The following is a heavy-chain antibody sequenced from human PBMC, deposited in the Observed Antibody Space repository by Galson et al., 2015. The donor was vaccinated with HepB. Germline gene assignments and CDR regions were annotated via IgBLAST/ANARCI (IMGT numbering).Heavy chain of an antibody. V-gene: IGHV1-2*02. D-gene: IGHD5-24*01. Sequence: SVKVSCKASGYTFTDHYINWVRQAPGQGLEWMGWIHPNSGVTKYAQKFQGRVTMTRDTSITTTDMELSRLNSDDTAVYYCAREGKEMATSDYRGQGTLVTVSS. J-gene: IGHJ4*02. CDR1: GYTFTDHY. CDR3: AREGKEMATSDY. CDR2: IHPNSGVT.